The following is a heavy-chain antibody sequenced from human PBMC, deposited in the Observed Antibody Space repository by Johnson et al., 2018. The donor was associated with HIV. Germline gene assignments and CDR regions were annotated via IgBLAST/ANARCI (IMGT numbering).Heavy chain of an antibody. V-gene: IGHV3-74*02. Sequence: VKLVESGGGLVQPGGSLILSCAASGFTFSSYWMHWVRQTPGKGLVWVSRINSDGSSTSYADSVKGRFTISRDKSKNSLFLQMNSLRVEDTAVYYCARSGGYPNAFDMWGQGTMVSVSS. CDR2: INSDGSST. J-gene: IGHJ3*02. CDR3: ARSGGYPNAFDM. CDR1: GFTFSSYW. D-gene: IGHD6-13*01.